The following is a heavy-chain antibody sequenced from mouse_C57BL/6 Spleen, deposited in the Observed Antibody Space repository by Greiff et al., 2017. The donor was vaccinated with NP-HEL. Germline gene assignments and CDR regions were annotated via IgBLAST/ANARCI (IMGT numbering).Heavy chain of an antibody. Sequence: VQLQQSGPELVKPGASVKISCKASGYAFSSSWMNWVKQRPGKGLEWIGRIYPGDGDTNYNGKFKGKATLTADKSSSTAYMQLSSLTSEDSAVYFCASFYGSSHFAYWGQGTLVTGSA. V-gene: IGHV1-82*01. D-gene: IGHD1-1*01. CDR3: ASFYGSSHFAY. J-gene: IGHJ3*01. CDR2: IYPGDGDT. CDR1: GYAFSSSW.